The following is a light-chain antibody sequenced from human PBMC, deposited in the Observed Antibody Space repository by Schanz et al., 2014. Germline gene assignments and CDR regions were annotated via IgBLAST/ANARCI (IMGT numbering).Light chain of an antibody. CDR3: AAWDDSLYWV. V-gene: IGLV1-40*01. J-gene: IGLJ3*02. CDR1: ASNIGAGYD. Sequence: QSVLTQPPSVSGAPGQGVTISCTGSASNIGAGYDVHWYQQVPGTAPKPLIFDNTNRPSGVPDRFSGSKSGTSASLAITGLQAEDEADYYCAAWDDSLYWVFGGGTKLTVL. CDR2: DNT.